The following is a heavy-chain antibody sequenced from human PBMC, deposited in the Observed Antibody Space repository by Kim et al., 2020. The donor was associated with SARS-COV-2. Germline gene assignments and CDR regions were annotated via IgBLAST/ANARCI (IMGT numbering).Heavy chain of an antibody. Sequence: GGSLRLSCAASGFTFDDYAMHWVRQAPGKGLEWVSLISGDGGSTYYADSVKGRFTISRDNSKNSLYLQMNSLRTEDTALYYCAKDSSLLRCLEWLGGIGMDVWGQGTTGTVSS. CDR2: ISGDGGST. CDR3: AKDSSLLRCLEWLGGIGMDV. J-gene: IGHJ6*02. CDR1: GFTFDDYA. D-gene: IGHD3-3*01. V-gene: IGHV3-43*02.